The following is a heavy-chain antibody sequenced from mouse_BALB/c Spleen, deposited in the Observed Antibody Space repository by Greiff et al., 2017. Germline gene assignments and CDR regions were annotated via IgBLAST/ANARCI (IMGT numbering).Heavy chain of an antibody. Sequence: EVNVVESGGGLVQPGGSRKLSCAASGFTFSSFGMHWVRQAPEKGLEWVAYISSGSSTIYYADTVKGRFTISRDNPKNTLFLQMTSLRSEDTAMYYCARSGYRYDGDYAMDYWGQGTSVTVSS. CDR2: ISSGSSTI. J-gene: IGHJ4*01. D-gene: IGHD2-14*01. CDR3: ARSGYRYDGDYAMDY. V-gene: IGHV5-17*02. CDR1: GFTFSSFG.